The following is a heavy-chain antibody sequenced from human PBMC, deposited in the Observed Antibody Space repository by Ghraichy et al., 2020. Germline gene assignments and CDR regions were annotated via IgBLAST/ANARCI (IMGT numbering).Heavy chain of an antibody. Sequence: SVKVSCKASGGTFSSYAISWVRQAPGQGLEWMGGIIPIFGTANYAQKFQGRVTITADESTSTAYMELSSLRSEDTAVYYCARARGSGSYYPPYLYGMDVWGQGTTVTVSS. CDR3: ARARGSGSYYPPYLYGMDV. CDR1: GGTFSSYA. D-gene: IGHD3-10*01. V-gene: IGHV1-69*13. CDR2: IIPIFGTA. J-gene: IGHJ6*02.